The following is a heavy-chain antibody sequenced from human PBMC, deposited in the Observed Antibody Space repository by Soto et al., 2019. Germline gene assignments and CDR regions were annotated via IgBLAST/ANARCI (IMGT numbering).Heavy chain of an antibody. CDR3: VRARGPMYYVMDC. J-gene: IGHJ6*01. D-gene: IGHD3-10*01. CDR2: IGKNGRDI. V-gene: IGHV3-48*03. CDR1: GFIFSEHE. Sequence: SMRLSYEVSGFIFSEHEFNWVRQAPGKGLEWVSYIGKNGRDIYDADSVKGRFTISRDDDKSTLYLEMNSLRDEETAVYYCVRARGPMYYVMDCGGQKTMVTVYS.